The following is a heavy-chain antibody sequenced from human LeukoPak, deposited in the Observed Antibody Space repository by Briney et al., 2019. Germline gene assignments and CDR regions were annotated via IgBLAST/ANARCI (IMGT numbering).Heavy chain of an antibody. D-gene: IGHD2-21*02. CDR1: GFTFSSYW. Sequence: GGSLRLSCAASGFTFSSYWMSWVRQAPGKGLEWVANIKQDETDKYYMDSVRGRFAISRDNAKNSLYLQMNSLRAEDTALYYCGKADCGGDCSVGYWGQGTLVTVSS. V-gene: IGHV3-7*03. J-gene: IGHJ4*02. CDR3: GKADCGGDCSVGY. CDR2: IKQDETDK.